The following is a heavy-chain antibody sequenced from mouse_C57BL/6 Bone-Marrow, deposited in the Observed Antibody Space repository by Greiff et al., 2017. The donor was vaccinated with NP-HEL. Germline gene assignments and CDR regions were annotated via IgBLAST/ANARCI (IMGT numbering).Heavy chain of an antibody. V-gene: IGHV1-52*01. Sequence: QVQLQQPGAELVRPGSSVKLSCKASGYTFTSYWMHWVKQRPIQGLEWIGNIDPSDSETHYNQKFKDKATLTVDKSSSTAYMQLSSLTSEDSAVYYCAREIHYYGSSPYAMDYWGQGTSVTVSS. CDR1: GYTFTSYW. CDR3: AREIHYYGSSPYAMDY. J-gene: IGHJ4*01. D-gene: IGHD1-1*01. CDR2: IDPSDSET.